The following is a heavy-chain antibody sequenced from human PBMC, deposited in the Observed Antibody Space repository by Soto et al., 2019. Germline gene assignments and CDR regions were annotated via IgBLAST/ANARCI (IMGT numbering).Heavy chain of an antibody. J-gene: IGHJ4*02. CDR1: GFTFSSTV. Sequence: GGSLRLSCAASGFTFSSTVMSWVRQAPGKGLEWVSAIKDSGDNTYYADSVKGRFSISRDNSKNTLYLQMNSLRAEDTAIYYCAKGAYYDFWSGYSAFDCWGQGTLVTVSS. CDR3: AKGAYYDFWSGYSAFDC. D-gene: IGHD3-3*01. V-gene: IGHV3-23*01. CDR2: IKDSGDNT.